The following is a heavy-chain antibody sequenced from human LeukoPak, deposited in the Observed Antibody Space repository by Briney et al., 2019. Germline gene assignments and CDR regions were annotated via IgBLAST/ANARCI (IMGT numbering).Heavy chain of an antibody. V-gene: IGHV3-23*01. Sequence: GGSLRLSCAASGFTFSSYAMSWVRQAPGKGLEWVSAISGSGGSTYYADSVKGRFTISRDNSKNTLYLQMDSLRAEDTAVCYCAKEIWREPRLFDYWGQGTLVTVSS. J-gene: IGHJ4*02. D-gene: IGHD1-26*01. CDR1: GFTFSSYA. CDR2: ISGSGGST. CDR3: AKEIWREPRLFDY.